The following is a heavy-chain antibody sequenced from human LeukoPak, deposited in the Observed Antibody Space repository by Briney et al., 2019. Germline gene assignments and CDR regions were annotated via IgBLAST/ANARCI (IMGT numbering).Heavy chain of an antibody. V-gene: IGHV3-23*01. Sequence: PGGSLRLSCAASGFTFSSYAMSWVRQAPGKGLEWVSAISGSGGSTYYADSVKGRFTISRDNSKNTLYLQMNSLRAEDTAVYYCAKLLTGIVGATGVYWGQGTLVTVSS. CDR3: AKLLTGIVGATGVY. D-gene: IGHD1-26*01. J-gene: IGHJ4*02. CDR1: GFTFSSYA. CDR2: ISGSGGST.